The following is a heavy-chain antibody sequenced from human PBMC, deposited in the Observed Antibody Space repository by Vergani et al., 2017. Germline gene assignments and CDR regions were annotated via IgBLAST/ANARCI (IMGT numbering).Heavy chain of an antibody. CDR2: IYPGDSDT. CDR1: GYSFTSYW. V-gene: IGHV5-51*01. CDR3: GKXDYYGSGSYYPDYGMDV. Sequence: EVQLVQSGAEVKKPGESLKISCKGSGYSFTSYWIGWVRQMPGKGLEWMGFIYPGDSDTRSSPSFQGQVTIAADKSISTAYLQWSSLKASDTAMYYCGKXDYYGSGSYYPDYGMDVWGQGTTVTVSS. D-gene: IGHD3-10*01. J-gene: IGHJ6*02.